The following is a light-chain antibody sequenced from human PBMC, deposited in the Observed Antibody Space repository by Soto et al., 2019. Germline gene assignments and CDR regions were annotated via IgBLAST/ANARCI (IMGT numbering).Light chain of an antibody. CDR3: QHYYNWPRT. Sequence: VLTQSPGTLSLSPGERGTLSCRANQSVSNNLAWYQQKPGQAPRLLIFGASTRATGTPARFSGSGSGTEFTLTISSLQSEDFAVYYCQHYYNWPRTFGQGTKVDIK. CDR1: QSVSNN. J-gene: IGKJ1*01. CDR2: GAS. V-gene: IGKV3-15*01.